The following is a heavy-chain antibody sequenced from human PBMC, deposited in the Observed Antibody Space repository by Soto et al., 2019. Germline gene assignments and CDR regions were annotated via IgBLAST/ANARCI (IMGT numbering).Heavy chain of an antibody. CDR3: ARGSEGYYDSSGYYYGGWYFDL. J-gene: IGHJ2*01. D-gene: IGHD3-22*01. V-gene: IGHV4-30-2*01. CDR2: IYHSGST. CDR1: GGSISSGGYS. Sequence: QLQLQESGSGLVKPSQTLSLTCAVSGGSISSGGYSWSWIRQPPGKGLEGIGYIYHSGSTYYNPSLKSRVTISVDRSKNQFSLKLSSVTAADTAVYYCARGSEGYYDSSGYYYGGWYFDLWGRGTLVTVSS.